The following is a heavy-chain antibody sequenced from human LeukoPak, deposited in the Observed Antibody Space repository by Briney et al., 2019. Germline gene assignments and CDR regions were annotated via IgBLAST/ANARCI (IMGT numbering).Heavy chain of an antibody. V-gene: IGHV4-61*02. J-gene: IGHJ5*02. Sequence: SETLSLTCTVSGGSISSSSYYWSWLRQPAGKGLEWIGRIYTSGSTNYNPSLKSRVTISVDTSKNQFSLKLSSVTAADTAVYYCAREDDFWSGYYLGRFDPWGQGTLVTVSS. CDR1: GGSISSSSYY. CDR2: IYTSGST. D-gene: IGHD3-3*01. CDR3: AREDDFWSGYYLGRFDP.